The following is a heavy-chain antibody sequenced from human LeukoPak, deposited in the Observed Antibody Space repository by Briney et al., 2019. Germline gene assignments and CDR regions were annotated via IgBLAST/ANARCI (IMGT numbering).Heavy chain of an antibody. Sequence: SETLSLTCAVYGGSFSGYYWSWIRQPPGKGLEWIGEINHSGSTNYNPSLKSRVTISVGTSKNQFSLKLSSVTAADTAVYYCARLVKDDFWSGYYRAYFDYWGQGTLVTVSS. V-gene: IGHV4-34*01. CDR1: GGSFSGYY. J-gene: IGHJ4*02. CDR3: ARLVKDDFWSGYYRAYFDY. CDR2: INHSGST. D-gene: IGHD3-3*01.